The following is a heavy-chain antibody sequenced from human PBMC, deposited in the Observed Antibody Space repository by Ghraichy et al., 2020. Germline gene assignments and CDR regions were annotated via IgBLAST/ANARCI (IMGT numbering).Heavy chain of an antibody. CDR1: EFSFSSYW. V-gene: IGHV3-7*03. J-gene: IGHJ4*02. Sequence: GESLNISCAASEFSFSSYWMSWVRQAPGKGLEWVANIKQDGNEKHYVDSVKDRFTISRDNAKNSLYLQMNSLRAEDTAVYYCARYAYLYFDYWGQGTPVTVSS. D-gene: IGHD2/OR15-2a*01. CDR3: ARYAYLYFDY. CDR2: IKQDGNEK.